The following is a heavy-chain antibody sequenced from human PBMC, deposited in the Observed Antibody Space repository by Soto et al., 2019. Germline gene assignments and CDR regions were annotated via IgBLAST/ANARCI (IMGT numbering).Heavy chain of an antibody. CDR1: GFTFSSYG. D-gene: IGHD3-10*01. V-gene: IGHV3-30*18. CDR3: AKPYGSGSYYYGMDV. J-gene: IGHJ6*02. CDR2: ISYDGSNK. Sequence: QVQLVESGGGVVQPGRSLRLSCAASGFTFSSYGMHWVRQAPGKGLEWVAVISYDGSNKYYADSVKGRFTISRDNSKNTLYLQMNSLRAEDTAVYYCAKPYGSGSYYYGMDVWGQGTTVTVSS.